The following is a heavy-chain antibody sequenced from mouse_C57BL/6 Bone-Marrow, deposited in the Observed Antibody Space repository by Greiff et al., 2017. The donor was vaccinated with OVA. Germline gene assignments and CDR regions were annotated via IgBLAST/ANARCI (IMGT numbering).Heavy chain of an antibody. CDR2: ISNGGGST. D-gene: IGHD1-1*01. V-gene: IGHV5-12*01. CDR1: GFTFSDYY. Sequence: EVQGVESGGGLVQPGGSLKLSCAASGFTFSDYYMYWVRQTPEKRLEWVAYISNGGGSTYYPDTVKGRFTISRDNAKNTLYLQMSRLKSEDTAMYYCARRGYYGSSPWWYFDVWGTGTTVTVSS. J-gene: IGHJ1*03. CDR3: ARRGYYGSSPWWYFDV.